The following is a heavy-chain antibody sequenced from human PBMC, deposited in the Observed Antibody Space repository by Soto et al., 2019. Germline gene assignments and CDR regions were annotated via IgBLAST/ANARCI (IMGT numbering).Heavy chain of an antibody. J-gene: IGHJ5*02. CDR3: GRVVEGATRHTDSDS. CDR1: GVSIHNSHSF. V-gene: IGHV4-39*02. CDR2: VYHSGGS. Sequence: PSETLSLTCAVSGVSIHNSHSFWGWIRQPPGKGLESIGSVYHSGGSYYNPSLKGRVTISVDTSNNQISLRVNSVTAADTAVYYCGRVVEGATRHTDSDSWGQGMLVTVSS. D-gene: IGHD2-15*01.